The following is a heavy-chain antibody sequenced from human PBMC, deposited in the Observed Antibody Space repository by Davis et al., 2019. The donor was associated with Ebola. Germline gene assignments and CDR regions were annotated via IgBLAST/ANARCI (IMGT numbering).Heavy chain of an antibody. CDR2: ISDSSTTI. V-gene: IGHV3-48*02. CDR3: ARGGGGGLLADS. Sequence: PGGSLRLSCAASGFTFSPYGMNWVRQAPGKGLEWVSYISDSSTTIYYADSVKGRFTVSRDNAKNSLYLQMNSLKDEDTAVYYCARGGGGGLLADSWGQGTLVTVSS. J-gene: IGHJ4*02. D-gene: IGHD3-16*01. CDR1: GFTFSPYG.